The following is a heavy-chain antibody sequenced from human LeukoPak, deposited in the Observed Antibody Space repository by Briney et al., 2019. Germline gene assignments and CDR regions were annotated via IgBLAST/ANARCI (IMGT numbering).Heavy chain of an antibody. CDR2: IYPGDSDT. J-gene: IGHJ4*02. CDR1: GYSFTSYW. Sequence: GESLKISCKGSGYSFTSYWIGGVRQMPGKGLEWMGIIYPGDSDTKYSPSFQGQVTISADKSISTAYLQWSSLKASDTAMYYCARTANYYGSGSYRGLLNYFDYWGQGTLVTVSS. D-gene: IGHD3-10*01. CDR3: ARTANYYGSGSYRGLLNYFDY. V-gene: IGHV5-51*01.